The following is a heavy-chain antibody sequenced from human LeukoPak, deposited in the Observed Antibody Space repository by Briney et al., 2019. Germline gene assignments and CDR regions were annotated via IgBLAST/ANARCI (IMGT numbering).Heavy chain of an antibody. V-gene: IGHV1-3*01. CDR1: GYTFTSYA. J-gene: IGHJ5*02. CDR3: ARGAGFVVEAITWFDP. CDR2: INVGNGYT. D-gene: IGHD2-2*01. Sequence: ASVKVSCKASGYTFTSYAIHWVRQAPGQRPEWMGWINVGNGYTKNSQKFQGRVTITRDASASTVYMELSSLRSEDTAVYYCARGAGFVVEAITWFDPWGQGALVTVSS.